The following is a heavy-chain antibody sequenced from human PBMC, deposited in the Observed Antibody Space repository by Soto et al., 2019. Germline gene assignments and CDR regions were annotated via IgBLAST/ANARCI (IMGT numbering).Heavy chain of an antibody. Sequence: PGGSLRLSCAASGFTFSSYGMHWLRQAPGKVLEWLAVISFEGSNKYYADSVKGRFTISRDNSRNTLYLQMKSLRAEDTAVYYCAKERMEQYQLLPFFDYWGQGTVVTVSS. CDR3: AKERMEQYQLLPFFDY. V-gene: IGHV3-30*18. CDR1: GFTFSSYG. CDR2: ISFEGSNK. D-gene: IGHD2-2*01. J-gene: IGHJ4*02.